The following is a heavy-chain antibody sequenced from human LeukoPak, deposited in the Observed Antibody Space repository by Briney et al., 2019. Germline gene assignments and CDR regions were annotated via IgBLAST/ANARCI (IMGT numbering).Heavy chain of an antibody. CDR1: AGSISSYY. V-gene: IGHV4-4*07. J-gene: IGHJ4*02. CDR2: IYTSGST. CDR3: ASFNYYGSGSSDY. D-gene: IGHD3-10*01. Sequence: SETLSLTCTVSAGSISSYYWSWIRQPAGKGLEWIGRIYTSGSTNYNPFLKSRVTMSVDTSKNQFSLKLSSVTAADTAVYYCASFNYYGSGSSDYWGQGTLVTVSS.